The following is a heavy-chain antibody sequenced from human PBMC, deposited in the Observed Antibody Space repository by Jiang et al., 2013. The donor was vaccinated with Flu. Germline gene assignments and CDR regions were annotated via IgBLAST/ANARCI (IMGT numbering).Heavy chain of an antibody. CDR2: LYWDDDK. J-gene: IGHJ1*01. D-gene: IGHD5/OR15-5a*01. V-gene: IGHV2-5*02. CDR1: GFSLNTTEVG. Sequence: RPTQTLTLTCIFSGFSLNTTEVGVGWIRRPPGKALEWLALLYWDDDKRYSPSLKNRLTVARDPSKNQVVLTMTNMDPVDTATYFCAHSTTVSTWGYEHWGRGTLVTVSS. CDR3: AHSTTVSTWGYEH.